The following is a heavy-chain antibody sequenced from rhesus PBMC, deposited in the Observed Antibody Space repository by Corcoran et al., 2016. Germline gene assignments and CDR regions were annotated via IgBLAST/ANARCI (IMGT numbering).Heavy chain of an antibody. CDR1: GFTFSSYD. CDR3: AKVGSLDV. CDR2: INRGGGST. Sequence: EVQLVETGGGLVQPGGSLKLSCAASGFTFSSYDMSWVRQAPGKGLEWVSTINRGGGSTYDGDSVKGRFTISRDNSKNTLSLQMNSLRAEDTAVYYCAKVGSLDVWGRGVLVTVSS. V-gene: IGHV3S5*01. J-gene: IGHJ5-2*02.